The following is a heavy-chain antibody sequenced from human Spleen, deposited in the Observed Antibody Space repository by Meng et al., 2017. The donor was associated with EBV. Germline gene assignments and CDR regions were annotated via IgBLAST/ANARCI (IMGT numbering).Heavy chain of an antibody. CDR1: GGSVSSGSYY. V-gene: IGHV4-61*01. CDR2: IYFTGNT. Sequence: QVQLQESGPGLVKPSETLSLTCTVSGGSVSSGSYYWTWIRQPPGRGLEWIGYIYFTGNTNSNPSLKSRVTISVDTSKNQFSLKLTSVTAADTAVYYCARESKVQGGFDYWGQGTLVTVSS. CDR3: ARESKVQGGFDY. J-gene: IGHJ4*02. D-gene: IGHD3-10*01.